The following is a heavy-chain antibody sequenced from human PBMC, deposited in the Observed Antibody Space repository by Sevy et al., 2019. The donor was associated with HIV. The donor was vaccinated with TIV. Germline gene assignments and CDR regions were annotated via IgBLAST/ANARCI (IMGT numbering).Heavy chain of an antibody. CDR2: IYETGKT. CDR3: ARLKDVIAVPPISFRAAWFDP. V-gene: IGHV4-38-2*02. J-gene: IGHJ5*02. Sequence: PSETLSLTCTVSAYSLSGSYFWGWILQPPGKGLEWIGIIYETGKTDYNPSLLGRLTISVDTSKKQFSLKLTSVTAADTAIYYCARLKDVIAVPPISFRAAWFDPWGQGTLVTVSS. D-gene: IGHD2-2*01. CDR1: AYSLSGSYF.